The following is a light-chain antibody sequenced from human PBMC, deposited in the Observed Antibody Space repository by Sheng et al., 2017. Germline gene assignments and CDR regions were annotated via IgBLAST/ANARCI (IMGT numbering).Light chain of an antibody. V-gene: IGKV3-20*01. CDR2: RAS. Sequence: DIVLTQSPGTLSVSPGDSATLSCRASHHVTSNYLAWYLQKPGQAPRLLIYRASSRATGVPDRFSAGGSGTDFTLTISRLEPDDFAVYYCQQYGTSPPWTFGQGTKVEIK. CDR1: HHVTSNY. CDR3: QQYGTSPPWT. J-gene: IGKJ1*01.